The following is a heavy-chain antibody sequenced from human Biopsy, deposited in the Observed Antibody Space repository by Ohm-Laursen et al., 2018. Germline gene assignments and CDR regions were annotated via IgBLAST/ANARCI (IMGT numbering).Heavy chain of an antibody. J-gene: IGHJ6*02. CDR2: IGGSGGST. CDR3: AKDRYNYTPIGGFSMDV. Sequence: SLRLSCAASGFTFRSYAMSWVRQAPGKGLEWVSGIGGSGGSTYYADSVRGRFTISRDNSESTLYLQMNSLRAEDTAVYYCAKDRYNYTPIGGFSMDVWGQGTTVTVSS. D-gene: IGHD5-18*01. V-gene: IGHV3-23*01. CDR1: GFTFRSYA.